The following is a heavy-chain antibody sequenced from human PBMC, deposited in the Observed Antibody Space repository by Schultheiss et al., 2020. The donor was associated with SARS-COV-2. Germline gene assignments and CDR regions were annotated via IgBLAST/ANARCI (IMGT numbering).Heavy chain of an antibody. CDR2: ISYDGSDK. CDR3: ASGLDY. V-gene: IGHV3-30*03. J-gene: IGHJ4*02. Sequence: GGSLRLSCAASGFTFSSYAMSWVRQAPGKGLEWVAVISYDGSDKYYADSVKGRFTISRDNAKNSLYLQMNSLRAEDTAVYYCASGLDYWGQGTLVTVSS. CDR1: GFTFSSYA.